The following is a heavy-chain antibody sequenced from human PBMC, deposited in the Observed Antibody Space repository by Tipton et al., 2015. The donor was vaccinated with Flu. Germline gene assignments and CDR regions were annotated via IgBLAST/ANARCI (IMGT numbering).Heavy chain of an antibody. CDR1: GFTFSIYW. D-gene: IGHD2-21*01. V-gene: IGHV3-7*03. CDR3: ARQLGGGDCY. J-gene: IGHJ4*02. Sequence: SLRLSCAASGFTFSIYWMTWVRQAPGKGLEWVASMIQDGSERYYVDSVKGRFTISRDNAKNSLYLQMNSLRAEDTAVYYCARQLGGGDCYWGQGTLVTVSS. CDR2: MIQDGSER.